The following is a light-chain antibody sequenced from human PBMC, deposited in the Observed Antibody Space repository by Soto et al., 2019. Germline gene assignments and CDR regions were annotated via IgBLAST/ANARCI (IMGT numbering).Light chain of an antibody. Sequence: QAALTQPASASGSPGQSMTISCTGTSSDVGGYDYVSWYQQHPGKAPKFMIYEVTNRPSGVPHRFSGSKSGNTASLTISGLKAEDEADYYCSSYTTTSTYVFAPGPKVTVL. V-gene: IGLV2-14*01. CDR3: SSYTTTSTYV. CDR1: SSDVGGYDY. CDR2: EVT. J-gene: IGLJ1*01.